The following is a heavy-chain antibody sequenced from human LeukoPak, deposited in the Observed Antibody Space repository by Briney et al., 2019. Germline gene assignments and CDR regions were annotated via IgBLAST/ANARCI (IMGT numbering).Heavy chain of an antibody. V-gene: IGHV3-15*01. CDR1: GFTFSNAW. CDR2: IKSKTDGGTT. D-gene: IGHD5-18*01. CDR3: TTLTRGYSYGVVDY. J-gene: IGHJ4*02. Sequence: GGSLRLSCAASGFTFSNAWMSWVRQAPGKGVEWVGRIKSKTDGGTTDYAAPVKGRFTISRDDSKNTLYLQMNSLKTEDTAVYYCTTLTRGYSYGVVDYWGQGTLVTVSS.